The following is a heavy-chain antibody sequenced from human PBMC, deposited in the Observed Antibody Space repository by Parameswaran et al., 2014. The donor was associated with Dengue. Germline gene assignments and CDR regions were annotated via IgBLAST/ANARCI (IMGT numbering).Heavy chain of an antibody. CDR2: INHSGST. V-gene: IGHV4-34*01. Sequence: PGKGLEWIGEINHSGSTNYNPSLKSRVTISVDTSKNQFSLKLSSVTAADTAVYYCARAYYGSGSQTWYYGMDVWGQGTTVTVSS. D-gene: IGHD3-10*01. J-gene: IGHJ6*02. CDR3: ARAYYGSGSQTWYYGMDV.